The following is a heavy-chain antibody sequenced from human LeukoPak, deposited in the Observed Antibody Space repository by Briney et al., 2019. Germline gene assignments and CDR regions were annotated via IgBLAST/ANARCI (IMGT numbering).Heavy chain of an antibody. J-gene: IGHJ4*02. V-gene: IGHV4-59*01. CDR3: ARDTRSYDTSGYCYFDY. D-gene: IGHD3-22*01. CDR2: IYSDGTT. CDR1: GASTTSYY. Sequence: SETLSVTCSVSGASTTSYYWNWIRQAPGKGLEWIGYIYSDGTTSYSPSLRSRVTISIDTSRNQFSLKLSSVTAADAAVYYCARDTRSYDTSGYCYFDYWGQGALVTVSS.